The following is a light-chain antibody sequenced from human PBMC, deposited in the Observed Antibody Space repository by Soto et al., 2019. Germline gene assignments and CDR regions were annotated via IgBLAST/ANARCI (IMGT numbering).Light chain of an antibody. CDR3: QKYNSTPPWT. Sequence: DIQMTQSPSSLSASVGDRVTITCRASQGIGNYLAWYQQKPGQVPKLLIYAASTLQSGVPSRFSGSGSGTEFTLTISSRQPEDVATYYCQKYNSTPPWTFGQGTKVEIK. J-gene: IGKJ1*01. V-gene: IGKV1-27*01. CDR1: QGIGNY. CDR2: AAS.